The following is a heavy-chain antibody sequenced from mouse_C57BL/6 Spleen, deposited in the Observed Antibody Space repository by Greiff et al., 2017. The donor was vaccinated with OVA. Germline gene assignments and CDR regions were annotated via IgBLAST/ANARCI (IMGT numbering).Heavy chain of an antibody. D-gene: IGHD1-1*01. CDR1: GFTFSSYT. J-gene: IGHJ1*03. Sequence: EVNLVESGGGLVKPGGSLKLSCAASGFTFSSYTMSWVRQTPEKRLEWVATISGGGGNTYYPDSVKGRFTISRDNAKNTLYLQMSSLRSEDTALYYCARISSYWYFDVWGTGTTVTVSS. CDR2: ISGGGGNT. V-gene: IGHV5-9*01. CDR3: ARISSYWYFDV.